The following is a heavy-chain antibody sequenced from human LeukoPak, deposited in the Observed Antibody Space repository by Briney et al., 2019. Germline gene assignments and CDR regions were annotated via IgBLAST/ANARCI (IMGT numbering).Heavy chain of an antibody. D-gene: IGHD1-26*01. CDR3: ARGWGSVGVHFDY. V-gene: IGHV3-48*03. CDR2: ISSSGNPI. J-gene: IGHJ4*02. CDR1: GFTFSSYE. Sequence: GGSLRLSCAASGFTFSSYEMNWVRQAPGKGLEWVSYISSSGNPIYYADSVKGRFTIFRDNAKNSLYLQMNSLRADDTAVYYCARGWGSVGVHFDYWGQGTLVTVSS.